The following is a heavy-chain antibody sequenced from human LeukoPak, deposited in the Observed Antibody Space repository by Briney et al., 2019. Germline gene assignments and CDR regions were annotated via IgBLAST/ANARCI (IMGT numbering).Heavy chain of an antibody. CDR3: AKGGCCTSCYSQLDY. Sequence: PGGSLRLSCAASGFTFSSYAMSWVRQAPGKGLEWVSAISGSGGSTYYADSVKGRFTISRDNSKNTLYLQMNSLRAEDTAVYYCAKGGCCTSCYSQLDYWGQGTLVTVSS. CDR2: ISGSGGST. CDR1: GFTFSSYA. V-gene: IGHV3-23*01. J-gene: IGHJ4*02. D-gene: IGHD2-2*01.